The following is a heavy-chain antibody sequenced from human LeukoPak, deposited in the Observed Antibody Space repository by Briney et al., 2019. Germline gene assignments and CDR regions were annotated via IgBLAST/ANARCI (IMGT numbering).Heavy chain of an antibody. CDR3: ATGYCSSTSCYSTMLVESYGMDV. D-gene: IGHD2-2*02. V-gene: IGHV3-21*01. CDR2: ISSSSSYI. CDR1: GFTFSSYS. J-gene: IGHJ6*02. Sequence: PGGSLRLSCAASGFTFSSYSMNWVRQAPGKGLEWVSSISSSSSYIYYADSVKGRFTTSRDNAKNSLYLQMNSLRAEDTAVYYCATGYCSSTSCYSTMLVESYGMDVWGQGTTVTVSS.